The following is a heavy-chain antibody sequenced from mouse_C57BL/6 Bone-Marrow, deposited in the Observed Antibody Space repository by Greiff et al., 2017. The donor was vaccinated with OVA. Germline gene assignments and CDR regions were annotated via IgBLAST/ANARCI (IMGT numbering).Heavy chain of an antibody. CDR2: IYPGDGDT. J-gene: IGHJ2*01. Sequence: VQRVESGPELVKPGASVKISCKASGYAFSSSWMNWVKQRPGKGLEWIGRIYPGDGDTNYNGKFKGKATLTADKSSSTAYMQLSSLTSEDSAVYFCARGTTVAPFDYWGQGTTLTVSS. D-gene: IGHD1-1*01. CDR1: GYAFSSSW. CDR3: ARGTTVAPFDY. V-gene: IGHV1-82*01.